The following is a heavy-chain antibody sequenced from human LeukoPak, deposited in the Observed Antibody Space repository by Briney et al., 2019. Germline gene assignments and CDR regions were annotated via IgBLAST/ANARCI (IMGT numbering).Heavy chain of an antibody. CDR3: ARDGDSSGYYTRFDY. J-gene: IGHJ4*02. D-gene: IGHD3-22*01. Sequence: GGSLRLSCAASGFTFSSYSMNWVRQAPGKGLEWVSYISSSSTIYYADSVKGRFTISRDNAKNSLYLQMNSLRAEDTAVYYCARDGDSSGYYTRFDYWGQGTLVTVSS. V-gene: IGHV3-48*01. CDR2: ISSSSTI. CDR1: GFTFSSYS.